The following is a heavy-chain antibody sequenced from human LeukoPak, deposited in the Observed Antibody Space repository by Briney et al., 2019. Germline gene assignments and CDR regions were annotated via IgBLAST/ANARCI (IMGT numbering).Heavy chain of an antibody. V-gene: IGHV4-59*01. CDR3: ARTTEAHSWRTRYYDYYMDV. J-gene: IGHJ6*03. CDR2: IFYSGVT. CDR1: GGSISSYY. Sequence: SETLSLTCNVSGGSISSYYWNWIRQPPGKGLEWIGYIFYSGVTNYNPSLKSRVTISVDTSKNQFSLKLSSVTAADTAVYYCARTTEAHSWRTRYYDYYMDVWGKGTTVTVSS. D-gene: IGHD6-13*01.